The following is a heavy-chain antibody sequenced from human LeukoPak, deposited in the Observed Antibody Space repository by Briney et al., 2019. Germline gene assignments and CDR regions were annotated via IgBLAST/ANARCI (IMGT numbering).Heavy chain of an antibody. CDR3: AKDRYCSSTSCFAGQFDP. J-gene: IGHJ5*02. CDR1: GFTFSSYA. Sequence: GGSLRLSCAASGFTFSSYAMHWVRQAPGKGLEWVAVISYDGSNKYYADSVKGRFTISRDNSKNTLYLQMNSLRAEDTAVYYCAKDRYCSSTSCFAGQFDPWGQGTLVTVSS. CDR2: ISYDGSNK. D-gene: IGHD2-2*01. V-gene: IGHV3-30*07.